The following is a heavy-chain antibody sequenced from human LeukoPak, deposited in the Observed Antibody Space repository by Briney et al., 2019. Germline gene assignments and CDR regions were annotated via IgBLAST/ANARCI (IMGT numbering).Heavy chain of an antibody. Sequence: PGGSLRLSCAASGFTFSSYAMSWVRQAPGKGLEWVSAISGSGGSTYYADSVKGRFTISRDNSKNTLYLQMNSLRAEDTAVYYCAKSGVGSGSGWYYYYYGMDVWGQGTTVTVSS. CDR1: GFTFSSYA. CDR3: AKSGVGSGSGWYYYYYGMDV. J-gene: IGHJ6*02. V-gene: IGHV3-23*01. D-gene: IGHD6-19*01. CDR2: ISGSGGST.